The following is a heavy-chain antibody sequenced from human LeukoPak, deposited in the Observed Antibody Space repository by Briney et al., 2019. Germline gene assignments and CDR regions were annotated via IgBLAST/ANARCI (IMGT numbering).Heavy chain of an antibody. D-gene: IGHD3/OR15-3a*01. CDR2: IYYSGST. J-gene: IGHJ4*02. CDR1: GGSISSSSYY. CDR3: ARLPHRTVDEYYFDY. V-gene: IGHV4-39*01. Sequence: KTSETLSLTCTVSGGSISSSSYYWGWIRQPPGKGLEWIGSIYYSGSTYYNPSLKSRVTISVDTSKNQFSLKLSSVTAADTAVYYCARLPHRTVDEYYFDYWGQGTLVTVSS.